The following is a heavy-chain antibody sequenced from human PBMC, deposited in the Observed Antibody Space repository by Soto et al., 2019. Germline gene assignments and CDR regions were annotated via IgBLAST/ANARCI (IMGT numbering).Heavy chain of an antibody. CDR3: VRGEYYYDSSAYYLY. J-gene: IGHJ1*01. Sequence: QVQLVQSGAEVTKPGASVKVSCKASGYSFTSYGITWVRQSPGQGLEWMGWISAYDGNTHYAQNFKGRVTMTTEAYTSTAHMDLRSLRFDDTAVYYCVRGEYYYDSSAYYLYWGQGTLVTVSS. D-gene: IGHD3-22*01. CDR2: ISAYDGNT. V-gene: IGHV1-18*04. CDR1: GYSFTSYG.